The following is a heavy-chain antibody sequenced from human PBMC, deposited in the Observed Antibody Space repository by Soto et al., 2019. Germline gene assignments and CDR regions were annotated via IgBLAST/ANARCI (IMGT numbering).Heavy chain of an antibody. V-gene: IGHV3-30-3*01. CDR1: GFTFSSYP. CDR2: ISDDGNSK. J-gene: IGHJ4*02. CDR3: AGDGVSRGWGDFDY. D-gene: IGHD3-16*01. Sequence: QVQLVESGGGVVQPGRSLRLSCAASGFTFSSYPMHWVRQAPGKGLECVGVISDDGNSKFYADSVKGRFTISRDNSKNTLYLAMNRLRAEDTAVYYCAGDGVSRGWGDFDYWGQGTLVTVSS.